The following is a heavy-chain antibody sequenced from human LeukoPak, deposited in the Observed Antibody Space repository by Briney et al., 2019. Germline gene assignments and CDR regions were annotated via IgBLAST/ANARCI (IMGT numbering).Heavy chain of an antibody. Sequence: PGGSLRLSCAASGFSFSSYSMNWVRQAPGKGLEWVSYISTSSSTIYYADSVRGRFTISRDNAKNSLYLQMNSLRVEDTVDYFCARVSAMGDFDCWGQGTLVTVSS. J-gene: IGHJ4*02. CDR3: ARVSAMGDFDC. CDR2: ISTSSSTI. V-gene: IGHV3-48*01. CDR1: GFSFSSYS. D-gene: IGHD1-26*01.